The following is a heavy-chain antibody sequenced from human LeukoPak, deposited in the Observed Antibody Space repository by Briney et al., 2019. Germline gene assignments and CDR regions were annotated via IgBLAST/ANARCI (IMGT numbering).Heavy chain of an antibody. D-gene: IGHD3-10*01. V-gene: IGHV1-18*01. J-gene: IGHJ4*02. CDR1: GYTFTSYG. CDR3: ARPRYYYGLGSPASHPYFDY. Sequence: ASVKVSCKASGYTFTSYGISWVRQAPGQGLEWMGWISAYNGNTNYAQKLQGRVTMTTDTSTSTAYMELRSLRSDDTAVYYCARPRYYYGLGSPASHPYFDYWGQGTLVTVSS. CDR2: ISAYNGNT.